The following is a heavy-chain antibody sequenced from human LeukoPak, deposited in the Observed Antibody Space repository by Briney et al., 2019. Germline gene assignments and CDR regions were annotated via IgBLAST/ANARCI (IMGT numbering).Heavy chain of an antibody. J-gene: IGHJ4*02. V-gene: IGHV3-23*01. Sequence: GGSLRLSCAASGFTFSKNGMSWVRQAPGKGLQWVSTVNDNGANTHYADSVKGRFTISRDNSRNTLLLEMNSLRADDTALYYFTKGECGHYPIDNWGQGTLVIVSS. CDR3: TKGECGHYPIDN. D-gene: IGHD1-26*01. CDR1: GFTFSKNG. CDR2: VNDNGANT.